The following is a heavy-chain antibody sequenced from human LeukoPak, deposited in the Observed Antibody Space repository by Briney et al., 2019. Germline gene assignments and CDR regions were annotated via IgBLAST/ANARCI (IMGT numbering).Heavy chain of an antibody. CDR2: INHSGST. CDR3: ARVKLQCDYIWGSYRYFDY. CDR1: GGSFSGYY. D-gene: IGHD3-16*02. V-gene: IGHV4-34*01. Sequence: KPSETLSLTCAVYGGSFSGYYWSWIRQPPGKGLEWIGEINHSGSTNYNPSLKSRVTISVDTSKNQFSLKLSSVTAADTAVYYCARVKLQCDYIWGSYRYFDYWGQGTLVTVSS. J-gene: IGHJ4*02.